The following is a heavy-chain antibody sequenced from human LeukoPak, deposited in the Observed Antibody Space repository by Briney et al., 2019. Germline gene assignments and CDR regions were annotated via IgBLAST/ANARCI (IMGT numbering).Heavy chain of an antibody. CDR2: ISYDGSNK. J-gene: IGHJ6*03. Sequence: GGSLRLSCAASGFTFSSYAMHWVRQAPGKGLEWVAVISYDGSNKYYADSVKGRFTISRDNSKNSLYLQMNSLRAEDTAVYYCARAMTVVVDYYYYMDVWGKGTTVTVSS. CDR1: GFTFSSYA. D-gene: IGHD3-22*01. V-gene: IGHV3-30-3*01. CDR3: ARAMTVVVDYYYYMDV.